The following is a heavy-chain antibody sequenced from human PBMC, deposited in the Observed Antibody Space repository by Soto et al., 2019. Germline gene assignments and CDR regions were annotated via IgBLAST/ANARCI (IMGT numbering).Heavy chain of an antibody. CDR2: FFYTGST. Sequence: ETLSLTWPFSAVSIIAYYWSWLRQPPGKGLEWLGYFFYTGSTNHNPSLKGRVTISVDTSKNQFSLKLTSVTAADTAVYYCARASMTTIAMDVWGQGTTVTVSS. CDR1: AVSIIAYY. V-gene: IGHV4-59*01. D-gene: IGHD4-17*01. CDR3: ARASMTTIAMDV. J-gene: IGHJ6*02.